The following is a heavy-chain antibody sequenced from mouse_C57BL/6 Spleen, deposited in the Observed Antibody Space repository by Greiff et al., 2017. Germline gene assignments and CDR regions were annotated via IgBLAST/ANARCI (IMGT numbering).Heavy chain of an antibody. J-gene: IGHJ2*01. CDR1: GFNIKDDY. Sequence: EVQLQQSGAELVRPGASVKLSCTASGFNIKDDYMHWVKQRPEQGLEWIGWIDPENGDTEYASKFQGKATITADTSSNTAYLQLSNQTSEDTAVYYCTTPREDYFDYGGQGTTLTVSS. V-gene: IGHV14-4*01. CDR3: TTPREDYFDY. CDR2: IDPENGDT.